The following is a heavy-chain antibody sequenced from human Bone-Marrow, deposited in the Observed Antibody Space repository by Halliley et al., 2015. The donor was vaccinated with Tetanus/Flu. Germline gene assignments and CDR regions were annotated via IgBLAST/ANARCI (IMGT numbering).Heavy chain of an antibody. Sequence: QLVQSGAEVKRPGESLRISCKGSGYSFTTYWITWVRQMPGKGLEWMGRIAPSDSYANYSPSLHGDVTISVDKSINTAYLQWSRLRASDTAIYYWARYSSSSYGMDVWGQGTTVTVSS. J-gene: IGHJ6*02. CDR2: IAPSDSYA. D-gene: IGHD6-6*01. V-gene: IGHV5-10-1*01. CDR3: ARYSSSSYGMDV. CDR1: GYSFTTYW.